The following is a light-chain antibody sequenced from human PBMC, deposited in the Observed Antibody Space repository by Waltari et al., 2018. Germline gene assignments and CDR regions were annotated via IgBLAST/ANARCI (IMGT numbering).Light chain of an antibody. CDR2: DVS. CDR1: SSDVGGYNY. CDR3: CSYAGSYTLGV. J-gene: IGLJ6*01. V-gene: IGLV2-11*01. Sequence: QSALTQPRSVSGSPGQSVTISCTGTSSDVGGYNYVSWYQQHPGKAPKLMIYDVSKGPSGVPDRFSGSKSGNTASLTISGLQAEDEADYYCCSYAGSYTLGVFGSGTKVTVL.